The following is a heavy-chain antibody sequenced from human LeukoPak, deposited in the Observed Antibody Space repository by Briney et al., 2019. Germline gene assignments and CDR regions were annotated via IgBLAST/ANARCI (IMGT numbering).Heavy chain of an antibody. D-gene: IGHD2-8*02. CDR3: TRVQAGRSGLMDV. J-gene: IGHJ6*02. Sequence: GGSLRLSCAASGFTLSGYWMHWVRRAPGEGLVWVSRIDPDGIATNYADSVKGRFTTSRDNARNTLYLQMNSLTAEDTALYYCTRVQAGRSGLMDVWGRGTTVTVSS. CDR1: GFTLSGYW. CDR2: IDPDGIAT. V-gene: IGHV3-74*01.